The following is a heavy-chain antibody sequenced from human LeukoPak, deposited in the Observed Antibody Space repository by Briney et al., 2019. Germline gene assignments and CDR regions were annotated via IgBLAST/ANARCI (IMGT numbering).Heavy chain of an antibody. CDR1: GFTFSSYS. CDR3: ARDRCSSTGCYAFDI. CDR2: ISSSSSYI. J-gene: IGHJ3*02. D-gene: IGHD2-2*01. V-gene: IGHV3-21*01. Sequence: PGGSLRLSCAASGFTFSSYSMNWVRQAPGKGLEWVSSISSSSSYIYYADSVKGRFTISRDNAKNSLYLQMNSLRAEDTAVYYCARDRCSSTGCYAFDIWGQGTMVTVSS.